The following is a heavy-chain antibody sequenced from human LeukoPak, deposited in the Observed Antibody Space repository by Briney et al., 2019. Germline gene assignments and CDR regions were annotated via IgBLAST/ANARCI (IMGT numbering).Heavy chain of an antibody. Sequence: PGGSLRLSCAASGFTVSSNYMSWVRQAPGKGLEWVSVFYSGGSTYYADSVKGRFTISRHNSKNTLYLQMNSLRAEDTAVYYCAXXRNTYYYDSSERAFDIWGQGAMVTVSS. D-gene: IGHD3-22*01. V-gene: IGHV3-53*04. CDR2: FYSGGST. CDR3: AXXRNTYYYDSSERAFDI. CDR1: GFTVSSNY. J-gene: IGHJ3*02.